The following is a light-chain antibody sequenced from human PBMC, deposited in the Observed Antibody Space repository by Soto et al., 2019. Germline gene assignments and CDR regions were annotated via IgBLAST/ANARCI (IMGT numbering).Light chain of an antibody. V-gene: IGLV2-11*01. CDR2: DVF. CDR1: SNDVGVYTF. Sequence: QSALTQPRSVSGFPGQSVTISCAGISNDVGVYTFVSWYQHHPDKAPKLIIYDVFHRPSGVPDRFFGSRSGNTASLTVSGVQAEDEADYYCCSYASNFAIFGGGTKLTV. J-gene: IGLJ2*01. CDR3: CSYASNFAI.